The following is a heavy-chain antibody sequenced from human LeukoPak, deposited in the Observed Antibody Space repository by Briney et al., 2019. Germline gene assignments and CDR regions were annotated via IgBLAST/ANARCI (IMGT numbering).Heavy chain of an antibody. V-gene: IGHV4-39*01. CDR1: GASISGGTYY. J-gene: IGHJ4*02. D-gene: IGHD1-26*01. CDR2: IYYTGST. CDR3: ARRGGSGRAFDY. Sequence: PSETLSLTCSVSGASISGGTYYWGWIRQPPGKGLEWIGSIYYTGSTYDNPSLKSRVTISVDTSKNQFSLKLSSVTAADTAVYYCARRGGSGRAFDYWGQGTLLTVSS.